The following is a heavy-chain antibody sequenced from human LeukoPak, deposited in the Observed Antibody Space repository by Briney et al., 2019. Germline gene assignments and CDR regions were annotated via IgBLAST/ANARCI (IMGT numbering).Heavy chain of an antibody. CDR2: INDSGGRT. Sequence: GGSLRLSCAASGFTFSSYAMSWVRQGPGKGLEWVSSINDSGGRTYYADSVKGRFTISRDNSKDTLFLRMNSLRAEDTAVYYCAKIGGNVVHWGQGILVTVSS. J-gene: IGHJ4*02. V-gene: IGHV3-23*01. D-gene: IGHD4-23*01. CDR1: GFTFSSYA. CDR3: AKIGGNVVH.